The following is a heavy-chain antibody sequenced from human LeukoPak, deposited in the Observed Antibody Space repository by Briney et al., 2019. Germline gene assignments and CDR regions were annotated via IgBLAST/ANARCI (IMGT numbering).Heavy chain of an antibody. Sequence: GGSLRLSCEASAFAFSSYYMHWVRQAPGEGLVWVSYVNPDGSNTNYADSVKGRFTISRDNAKNTPYLQMNSLRAEDTAMYYCARDDSGPQAFDLWGQGTMVTVSS. D-gene: IGHD6-25*01. CDR1: AFAFSSYY. J-gene: IGHJ3*01. CDR3: ARDDSGPQAFDL. CDR2: VNPDGSNT. V-gene: IGHV3-74*01.